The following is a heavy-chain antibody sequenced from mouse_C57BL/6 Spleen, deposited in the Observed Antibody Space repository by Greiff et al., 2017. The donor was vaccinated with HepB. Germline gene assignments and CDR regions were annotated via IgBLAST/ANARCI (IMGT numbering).Heavy chain of an antibody. CDR2: INPNNGGT. Sequence: EVQLQQSGPELVKPGASVKISCKASGYTFTDYYMNWVKQSHGKSLEWIGDINPNNGGTSYNQKFKGKATLTVDKSSSTAYMELRSLTSEDSAVYYCAILYYDYDDEGGDYAMDYWGQGTSVTVSS. V-gene: IGHV1-26*01. CDR1: GYTFTDYY. CDR3: AILYYDYDDEGGDYAMDY. J-gene: IGHJ4*01. D-gene: IGHD2-4*01.